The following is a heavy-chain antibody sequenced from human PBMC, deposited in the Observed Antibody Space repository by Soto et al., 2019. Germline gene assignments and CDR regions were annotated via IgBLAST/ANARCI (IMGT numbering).Heavy chain of an antibody. V-gene: IGHV4-30-4*01. J-gene: IGHJ5*02. D-gene: IGHD3-3*01. CDR2: IYYSGST. CDR3: ARDLVYDFWSGYGQHWFDP. Sequence: KPSETLSLTCTVSGGSISSGDYYWSWIRQPPGKGLEWIGYIYYSGSTYYNPSLKSRVTISVDTSKNQFSLKLSSVTAADTAVYYCARDLVYDFWSGYGQHWFDPWGQGTLVTVSS. CDR1: GGSISSGDYY.